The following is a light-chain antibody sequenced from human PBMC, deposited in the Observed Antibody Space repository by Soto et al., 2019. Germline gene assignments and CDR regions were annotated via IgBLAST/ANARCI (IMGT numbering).Light chain of an antibody. CDR3: AAWDDSLNGHVV. CDR2: NNN. CDR1: SSNIGSNT. V-gene: IGLV1-44*01. J-gene: IGLJ2*01. Sequence: QSVLTQPPSASGTPGQRVTISCSGSSSNIGSNTVNWYQQLPGTAPKLLIYNNNQRPSGVPDRFSGSKSGTSASLAISGLQSEDEAEYYCAAWDDSLNGHVVFGGGTKLTVL.